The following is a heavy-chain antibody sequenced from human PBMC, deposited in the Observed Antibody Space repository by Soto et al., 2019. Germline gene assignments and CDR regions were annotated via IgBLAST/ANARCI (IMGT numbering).Heavy chain of an antibody. Sequence: SETLSLTCTVSGGSVGNSSYYWGWIRQPPGKGLEWIGSIYYSGSTYYNPSLKSRVTISVDTSKNQFSLKLSSVTAADTAVYYCARHEWFGHVDVWGKGTTVTVSS. CDR2: IYYSGST. D-gene: IGHD3-10*01. J-gene: IGHJ6*04. CDR1: GGSVGNSSYY. V-gene: IGHV4-39*01. CDR3: ARHEWFGHVDV.